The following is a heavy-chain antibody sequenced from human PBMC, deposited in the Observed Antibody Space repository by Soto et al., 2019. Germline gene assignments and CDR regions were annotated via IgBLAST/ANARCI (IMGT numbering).Heavy chain of an antibody. CDR2: IYYSGST. V-gene: IGHV4-30-4*01. CDR3: ARGPRSPWASPFDC. CDR1: GGSISSGDYY. Sequence: SETLSLTCTVSGGSISSGDYYWSWIRQPPGKGLEWIGYIYYSGSTYYNPSLKSRVTISVDTSKNQFSLKLSSVTAAATAVYYCARGPRSPWASPFDCWGRGTLVTVSS. D-gene: IGHD7-27*01. J-gene: IGHJ4*02.